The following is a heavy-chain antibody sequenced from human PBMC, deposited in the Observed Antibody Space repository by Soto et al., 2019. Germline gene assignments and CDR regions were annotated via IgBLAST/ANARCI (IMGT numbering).Heavy chain of an antibody. CDR1: GGSISSYY. CDR3: ARGVQDYYDSSGYYRFDY. J-gene: IGHJ4*02. Sequence: PSETLSLTCTVSGGSISSYYWSWIRQPPGKGLEWIGYIYYSGSTNYNPSLKSRVTISVDTSKNQFSLKLSSVTAADTAVYYCARGVQDYYDSSGYYRFDYWGQGTLVTVSS. V-gene: IGHV4-59*01. D-gene: IGHD3-22*01. CDR2: IYYSGST.